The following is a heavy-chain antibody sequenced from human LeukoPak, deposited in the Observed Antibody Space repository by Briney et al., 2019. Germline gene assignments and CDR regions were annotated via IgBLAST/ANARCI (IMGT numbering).Heavy chain of an antibody. CDR3: ARDEPYYYYFDY. D-gene: IGHD3-10*01. CDR2: IIPIFGTA. V-gene: IGHV1-69*05. J-gene: IGHJ4*02. CDR1: GGTFSSYA. Sequence: SVKVSCKASGGTFSSYAISWVRQAPGQGLEWMGRIIPIFGTANYAQKFQGRVTITTDESTSTAFMELSSLRSEDTAVYYCARDEPYYYYFDYWGQGTLVTVSS.